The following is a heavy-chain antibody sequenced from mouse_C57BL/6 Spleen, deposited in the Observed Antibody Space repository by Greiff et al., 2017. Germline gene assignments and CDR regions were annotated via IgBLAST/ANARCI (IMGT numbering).Heavy chain of an antibody. CDR3: TRGPYDYDGTGFAY. D-gene: IGHD2-4*01. CDR2: ILPGSGST. Sequence: LVKPGASVKLSCKATGYTFTGYWIEWVKQRPGHGLEWIGEILPGSGSTNYNEKFKGKATFTADTSSNTAYMPLSSLTTEDSAIDYCTRGPYDYDGTGFAYWGQGTLVTVSA. J-gene: IGHJ3*01. CDR1: GYTFTGYW. V-gene: IGHV1-9*01.